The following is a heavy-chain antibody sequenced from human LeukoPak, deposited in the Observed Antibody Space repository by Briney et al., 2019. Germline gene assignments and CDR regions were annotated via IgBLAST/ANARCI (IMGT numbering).Heavy chain of an antibody. CDR3: ARVLGIRFGELLDWFDS. J-gene: IGHJ5*01. CDR2: INPNSGDT. V-gene: IGHV1-2*02. D-gene: IGHD3-10*01. CDR1: GYTFTGYY. Sequence: ASVKVSCKASGYTFTGYYMHWVRQAPGQGLEWMGWINPNSGDTKFAQKFQGRVTMTRDTSIKTAYMDLSGLASDDTAVYYCARVLGIRFGELLDWFDSWGQGTLVTVSS.